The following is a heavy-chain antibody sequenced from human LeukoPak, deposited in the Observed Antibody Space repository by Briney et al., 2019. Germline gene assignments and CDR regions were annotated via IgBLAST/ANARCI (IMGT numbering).Heavy chain of an antibody. CDR1: GGSFSGYY. J-gene: IGHJ4*02. CDR3: ARSSNILVVPAATLNGFDY. D-gene: IGHD2-2*01. Sequence: RASETLSLTCAVYGGSFSGYYWSWIRQPPGKGLEWIGEINHSGSTNYNPSLKSRVTISVDTSKNQFSLKLSSVTAADTAVYYCARSSNILVVPAATLNGFDYWGQGTLVTVSS. V-gene: IGHV4-34*01. CDR2: INHSGST.